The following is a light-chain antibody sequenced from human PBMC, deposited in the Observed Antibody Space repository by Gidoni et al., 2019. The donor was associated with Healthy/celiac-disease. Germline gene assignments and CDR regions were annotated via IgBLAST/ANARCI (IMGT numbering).Light chain of an antibody. J-gene: IGKJ2*01. CDR1: QSVLYSSNNKNY. Sequence: DIVMTQSPDSLAVSLGERATINCKSNQSVLYSSNNKNYLAWYQQKPGQPPKLLIYLASTRESGVPDRFSGSGSGTDFTLTISSLQAEDVAVYYCQQYYSTPYTFGQGTKLEIK. V-gene: IGKV4-1*01. CDR2: LAS. CDR3: QQYYSTPYT.